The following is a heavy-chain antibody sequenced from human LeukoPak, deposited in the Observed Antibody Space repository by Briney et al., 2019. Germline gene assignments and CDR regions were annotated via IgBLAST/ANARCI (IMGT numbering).Heavy chain of an antibody. CDR2: TYCRSKWYN. CDR1: GDSLSANGDA. Sequence: SQTLSLTCALSGDSLSANGDAWHWLRQSPSRGLEWLGRTYCRSKWYNDYAVSVKSRITINPDTSKNQFSLQLNSVTPEDTAVYYCARDPSGDNGMDVWGQGTTVTVSS. J-gene: IGHJ6*02. D-gene: IGHD2-15*01. CDR3: ARDPSGDNGMDV. V-gene: IGHV6-1*01.